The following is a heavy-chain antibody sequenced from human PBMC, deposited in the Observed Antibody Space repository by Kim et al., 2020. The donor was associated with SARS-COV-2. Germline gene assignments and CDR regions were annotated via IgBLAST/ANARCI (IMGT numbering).Heavy chain of an antibody. CDR3: ARSAGPGTSHYYYYMDV. Sequence: VKGRFTISRDNPRNTLYLDMSSLRAEDTAVYYCARSAGPGTSHYYYYMDVWGKGTTVTVSS. J-gene: IGHJ6*03. V-gene: IGHV3-33*03. D-gene: IGHD6-13*01.